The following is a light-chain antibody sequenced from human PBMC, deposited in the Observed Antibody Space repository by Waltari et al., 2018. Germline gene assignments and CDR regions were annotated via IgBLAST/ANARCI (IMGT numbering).Light chain of an antibody. Sequence: QSVLTQPPSASGTPGQRVAISCSGTTSNIGTNPVTWYQQLPGTAPKLLIDNTKRRPSEVPDRVSGSKSVTSASLAISGRQSEDEAEYYCAAWDDSLNGPWVCGGGTKLTVL. CDR3: AAWDDSLNGPWV. CDR2: NTK. J-gene: IGLJ3*02. CDR1: TSNIGTNP. V-gene: IGLV1-44*01.